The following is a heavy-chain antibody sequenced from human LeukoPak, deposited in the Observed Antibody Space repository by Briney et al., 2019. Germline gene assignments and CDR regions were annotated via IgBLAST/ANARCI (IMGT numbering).Heavy chain of an antibody. CDR3: ARDTYRFFDL. V-gene: IGHV3-7*01. CDR1: GFTFSSYW. Sequence: PGGSLRLSCAASGFTFSSYWMGWVRQAPRKGLEWVADIKEDGSDIYSVDSVKGRFTISRDNAKNSLYLQMNSLRAEDTAVYYCARDTYRFFDLWGRGTLVTVSS. CDR2: IKEDGSDI. J-gene: IGHJ2*01.